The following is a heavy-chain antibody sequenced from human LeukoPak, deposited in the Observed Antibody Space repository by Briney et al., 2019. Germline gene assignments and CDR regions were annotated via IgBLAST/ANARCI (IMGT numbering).Heavy chain of an antibody. CDR2: IIGSGSST. CDR1: GFTFSSYG. V-gene: IGHV3-23*01. CDR3: AKDFNRYYYDSSGYSPFDY. D-gene: IGHD3-22*01. Sequence: GGSLRLSCAASGFTFSSYGMSWVRQAPGKGLQWVSVIIGSGSSTYYADSVKGRFTISRDNARNTLYLQMNSLRDEDTAVYYCAKDFNRYYYDSSGYSPFDYWGQGTLVTVSS. J-gene: IGHJ4*02.